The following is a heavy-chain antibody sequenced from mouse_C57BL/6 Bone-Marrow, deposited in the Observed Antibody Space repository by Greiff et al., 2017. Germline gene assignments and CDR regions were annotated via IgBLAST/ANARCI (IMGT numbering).Heavy chain of an antibody. D-gene: IGHD6-1*01. V-gene: IGHV14-4*01. J-gene: IGHJ3*01. CDR1: GFNIKDDY. CDR3: TTGNPFAY. Sequence: EVKLQESGAELVRPGASVKLSCTASGFNIKDDYMHWVKQRPEQGLEWIGWIDPENGDTAYASKFQGKDTITADTSSNTAYLQLSSLTSEDTAVYYCTTGNPFAYWGKGTLVTVSA. CDR2: IDPENGDT.